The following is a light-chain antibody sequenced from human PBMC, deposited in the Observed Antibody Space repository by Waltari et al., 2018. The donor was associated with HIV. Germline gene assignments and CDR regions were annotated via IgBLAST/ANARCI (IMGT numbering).Light chain of an antibody. CDR2: DVF. V-gene: IGKV1-6*01. Sequence: AIQMTQSPSSLSASVGDRVTITCRASQGIRNDLGWYQQEPGKAPKLLIYDVFNLQSGVPSRFSGSGSGTDFTLTISSLQPEDFATYYCLQDYAYPRTFGQGTKVEIK. CDR3: LQDYAYPRT. J-gene: IGKJ1*01. CDR1: QGIRND.